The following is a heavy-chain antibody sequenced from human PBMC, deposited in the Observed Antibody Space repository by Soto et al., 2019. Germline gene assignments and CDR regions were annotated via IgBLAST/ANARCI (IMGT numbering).Heavy chain of an antibody. CDR1: GGSITNYY. J-gene: IGHJ6*02. V-gene: IGHV4-59*08. D-gene: IGHD3-10*01. Sequence: QVQLQESGPGLVKPSETLSLTCTVSGGSITNYYCSWFRQPPGKGLEWIGYINYDGYSAYNLSLKRRVTRSMHATKTQFSLMLASVTATHTAVYYCARHGFGPLHGLVDFWGPGTTVIVSS. CDR3: ARHGFGPLHGLVDF. CDR2: INYDGYS.